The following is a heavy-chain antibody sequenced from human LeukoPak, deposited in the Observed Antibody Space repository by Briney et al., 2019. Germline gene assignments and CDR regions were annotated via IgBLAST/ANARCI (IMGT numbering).Heavy chain of an antibody. Sequence: ASVKVSCKASGGTFSSYAISWVRQAPGQGLEWMGRIIPILGIANYAQKFQGRVTITADKSTSTAYMELSSLRSEDTAVYYCARETIAAAPNYYYYYGMDVWGQGTTVTVSS. D-gene: IGHD6-13*01. CDR3: ARETIAAAPNYYYYYGMDV. CDR2: IIPILGIA. V-gene: IGHV1-69*04. CDR1: GGTFSSYA. J-gene: IGHJ6*02.